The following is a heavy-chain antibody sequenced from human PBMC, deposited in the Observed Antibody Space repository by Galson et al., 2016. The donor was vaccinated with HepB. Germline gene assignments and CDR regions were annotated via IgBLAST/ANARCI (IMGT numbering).Heavy chain of an antibody. D-gene: IGHD3-9*01. CDR2: IHPSGAYT. J-gene: IGHJ4*02. V-gene: IGHV1-46*01. CDR1: DNTFSKDY. CDR3: ARANDNLLTGYYSGLDY. Sequence: SVKVSCKASDNTFSKDYIHWVRQAPGQGLQWLGTIHPSGAYTTYAQRFDGRVTMTRNTATNTVYMELRALTSKATAVYYCARANDNLLTGYYSGLDYWGQGTLVTVCS.